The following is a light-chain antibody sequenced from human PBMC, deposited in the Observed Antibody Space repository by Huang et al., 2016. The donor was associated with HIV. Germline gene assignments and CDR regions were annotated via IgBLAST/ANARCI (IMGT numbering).Light chain of an antibody. CDR3: QQYNNWPRGT. CDR1: QSVSSN. Sequence: EIEMTQSPVTLSVSPGERATLSCRASQSVSSNLAWYQQKPGQAPRLLIYGASTRATCIPARFSGSGSGTDFTLTISSLQSEDFAVYYCQQYNNWPRGTFGQGTKVDIK. J-gene: IGKJ1*01. V-gene: IGKV3-15*01. CDR2: GAS.